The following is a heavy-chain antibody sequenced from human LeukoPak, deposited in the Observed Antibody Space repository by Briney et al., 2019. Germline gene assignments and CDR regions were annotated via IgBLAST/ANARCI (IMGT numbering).Heavy chain of an antibody. J-gene: IGHJ4*02. Sequence: PGGSLSLSCAASGFTFSNYWMSWVRQAPGKGLEWVASVKQDGSEKNYVDSVKGRFTISRDNAKNSLYLQMNSLRAEDTAVHYCVRGRVPAYWGQGTLVTVSS. CDR3: VRGRVPAY. D-gene: IGHD2-2*01. CDR1: GFTFSNYW. CDR2: VKQDGSEK. V-gene: IGHV3-7*03.